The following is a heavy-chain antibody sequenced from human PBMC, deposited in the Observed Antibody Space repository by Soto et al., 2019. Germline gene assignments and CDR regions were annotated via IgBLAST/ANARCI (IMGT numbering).Heavy chain of an antibody. Sequence: EVQLLESGGGLVQPGGSLRLSCAASGFKFSAFAMTWVRQVPGKGLEWVSSVSFSGNSPYYADAVKGRFTISKDNSKNTLYLEMNSRTDDDTATYYCGKRVSRGGDGGPFYFDYWGQGIQVTVSS. V-gene: IGHV3-23*01. CDR2: VSFSGNSP. J-gene: IGHJ4*02. CDR1: GFKFSAFA. D-gene: IGHD2-21*01. CDR3: GKRVSRGGDGGPFYFDY.